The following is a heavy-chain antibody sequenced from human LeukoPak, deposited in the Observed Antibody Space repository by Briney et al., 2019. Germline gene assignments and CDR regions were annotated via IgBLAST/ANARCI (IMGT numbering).Heavy chain of an antibody. D-gene: IGHD3-10*01. CDR1: GGSISSSSYY. CDR3: ARHYYGSGRRDY. J-gene: IGHJ4*02. Sequence: MTSETLSLTCTVSGGSISSSSYYWGWIRQPPGKGLEWIGSIYYSGSTYYNPSLKSRVTISVDTSKNQFSLKLTSVTAADTALYYCARHYYGSGRRDYWGQGTLVTVSS. V-gene: IGHV4-39*01. CDR2: IYYSGST.